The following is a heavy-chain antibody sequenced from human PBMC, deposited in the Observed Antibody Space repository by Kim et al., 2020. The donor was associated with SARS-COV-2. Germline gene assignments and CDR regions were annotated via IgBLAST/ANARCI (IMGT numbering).Heavy chain of an antibody. D-gene: IGHD3-9*01. CDR1: GYTLTTYG. CDR3: AREGSKYYDTLTGYYRPHYLDY. CDR2: ISAYNGDT. V-gene: IGHV1-18*04. Sequence: ASVKVSCKASGYTLTTYGISWVRQAPGQGLEWMGWISAYNGDTNYPQNLQGRVTVTTDTSTNTAYMELRSLRSDDTALYFCAREGSKYYDTLTGYYRPHYLDYWGQGTLVTVSS. J-gene: IGHJ4*02.